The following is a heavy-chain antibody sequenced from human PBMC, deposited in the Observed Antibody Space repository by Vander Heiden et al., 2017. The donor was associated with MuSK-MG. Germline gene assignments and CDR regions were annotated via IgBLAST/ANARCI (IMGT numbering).Heavy chain of an antibody. V-gene: IGHV3-21*02. Sequence: ELQLVESGGGLVKPGGSLRLSCAASGFTFSTSTMNWVRQAPGKGLEWVSSITSRSSRDDADSVKGRFTISRDNAKSSLYLKMKSLRVEDTAVYDCARDPGPGDSWGQGTLVTVSS. CDR3: ARDPGPGDS. J-gene: IGHJ4*02. CDR2: ITSRSSR. CDR1: GFTFSTST.